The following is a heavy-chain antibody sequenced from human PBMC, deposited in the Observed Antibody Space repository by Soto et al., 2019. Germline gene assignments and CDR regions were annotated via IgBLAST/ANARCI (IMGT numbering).Heavy chain of an antibody. V-gene: IGHV2-5*02. CDR3: ARFTLDLTYVYAMGV. D-gene: IGHD3-3*01. J-gene: IGHJ6*02. CDR1: GFSLSTYGVG. CDR2: IYWDDDK. Sequence: QITLKESGPTLVKPTQTLTLTCTFSGFSLSTYGVGVGWIRQPPGKALEWLALIYWDDDKRYSPSLKSRLTITKDTSKNQVVLTMTNMDPVDTATYYCARFTLDLTYVYAMGVWGQGTTVTVSS.